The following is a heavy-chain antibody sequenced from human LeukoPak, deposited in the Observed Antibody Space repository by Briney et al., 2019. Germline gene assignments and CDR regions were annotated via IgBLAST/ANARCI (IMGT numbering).Heavy chain of an antibody. J-gene: IGHJ1*01. CDR2: ISAKNGNT. CDR3: ARASDISWPFEN. CDR1: GYSFSNYG. V-gene: IGHV1-18*01. Sequence: GASVKVSCKTSGYSFSNYGIVWVRQAPGQGLEWMGWISAKNGNTKSLQKVQGRVTMTTDSSTGLTYLDLRSLRTDGTAVYDCARASDISWPFENWGQGTLVTVSS. D-gene: IGHD6-13*01.